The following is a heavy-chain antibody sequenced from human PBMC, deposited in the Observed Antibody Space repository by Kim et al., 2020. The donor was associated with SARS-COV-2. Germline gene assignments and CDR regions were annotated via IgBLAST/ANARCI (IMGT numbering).Heavy chain of an antibody. J-gene: IGHJ4*02. V-gene: IGHV3-7*01. Sequence: GGSLRLSCAASGFTFSSYWMSWVRQAPGKGLEWVANIKQDGSEKYYVDSVKGRFTISRDNAKNSLYLQMNSLRAEDTAVYYCARDRRYSSSWAGGDYWGQGTLVTVSS. CDR3: ARDRRYSSSWAGGDY. D-gene: IGHD6-13*01. CDR1: GFTFSSYW. CDR2: IKQDGSEK.